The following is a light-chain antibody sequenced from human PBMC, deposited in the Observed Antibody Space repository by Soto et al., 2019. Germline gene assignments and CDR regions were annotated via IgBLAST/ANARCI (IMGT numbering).Light chain of an antibody. CDR1: QSVRSNF. J-gene: IGKJ1*01. Sequence: EIVLTQSPGTLSLSPGERVTLSCRASQSVRSNFLAWYQQRPGQAPRLLIYGASSRATGIPDRFSGSGSGTEFTLRLSRLEPEDCAGYYCQQYGSALQTFGQGTKVEIK. CDR3: QQYGSALQT. CDR2: GAS. V-gene: IGKV3-20*01.